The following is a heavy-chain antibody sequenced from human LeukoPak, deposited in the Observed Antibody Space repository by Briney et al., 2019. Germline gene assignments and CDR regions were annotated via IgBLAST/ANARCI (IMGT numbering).Heavy chain of an antibody. CDR3: ARGRHSYGYWEYYFDY. CDR2: MNPNSGNT. D-gene: IGHD5-18*01. V-gene: IGHV1-8*01. J-gene: IGHJ4*02. Sequence: ASVTVSCKASGYTFTSYDINWVRQAPGQGLEWMGWMNPNSGNTGYAQKFQGRVTITRNTTISKAYMELSSLRSEDTAVYYCARGRHSYGYWEYYFDYWGQGTLVTVSS. CDR1: GYTFTSYD.